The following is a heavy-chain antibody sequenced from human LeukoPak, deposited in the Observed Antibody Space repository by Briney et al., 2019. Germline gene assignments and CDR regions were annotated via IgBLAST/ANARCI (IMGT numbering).Heavy chain of an antibody. J-gene: IGHJ6*03. Sequence: SETLSLTCTVSGGSISPYYWSWLRQPPGKGLEWIGYVSYSGNTNYNPALKSRVTISVGTSKNKLSLKLTSLTAADTAVYYCARHVDYGGNAGYYYFYMDVWGKGTTVTVSS. CDR1: GGSISPYY. V-gene: IGHV4-59*08. CDR2: VSYSGNT. D-gene: IGHD4-23*01. CDR3: ARHVDYGGNAGYYYFYMDV.